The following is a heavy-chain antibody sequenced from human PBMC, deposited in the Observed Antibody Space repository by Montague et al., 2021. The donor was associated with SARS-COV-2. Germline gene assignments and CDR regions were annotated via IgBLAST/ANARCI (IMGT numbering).Heavy chain of an antibody. CDR2: IYYSGST. CDR3: ASTYGGNLGYYYYYMDV. J-gene: IGHJ6*03. D-gene: IGHD4-23*01. V-gene: IGHV4-31*03. CDR1: GGSISSGGYY. Sequence: TLSLTCTVSGGSISSGGYYWSWIRQHPGKGLEWIGYIYYSGSTYYNPSLKSRVTISVDTSKNQFSLKLSSVTAADMAVYYCASTYGGNLGYYYYYMDVWGKGTTVTVSS.